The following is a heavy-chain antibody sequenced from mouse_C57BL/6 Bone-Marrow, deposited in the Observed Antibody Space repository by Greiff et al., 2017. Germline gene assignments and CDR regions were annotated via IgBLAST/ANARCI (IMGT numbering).Heavy chain of an antibody. D-gene: IGHD1-1*01. V-gene: IGHV3-6*01. CDR1: GYSITSGYY. Sequence: EVKLQESGPGLVKPSQSLSLTCSVTGYSITSGYYWNWIRQFPGNKLEWMRYLSYDGSNNYNPSLKNRTSLTPDTSKNQFCLKLNSVTTEDTDTSDCEKITTDWYFDVWGTGTTVTVSS. CDR3: EKITTDWYFDV. J-gene: IGHJ1*03. CDR2: LSYDGSN.